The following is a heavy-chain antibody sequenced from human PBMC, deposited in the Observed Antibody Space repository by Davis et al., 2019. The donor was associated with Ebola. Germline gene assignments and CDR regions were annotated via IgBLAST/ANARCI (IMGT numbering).Heavy chain of an antibody. CDR3: ARDEDV. V-gene: IGHV1-3*01. CDR2: INGGNGDT. CDR1: GGTFSSYA. Sequence: ASVKVSCKASGGTFSSYAISWVRQAPGEGLEWVGWINGGNGDTKCLQKFQGRVTFTRDASASTAYMELSSLRSEDTAMYYCARDEDVWGQGTTVTVSS. J-gene: IGHJ6*02.